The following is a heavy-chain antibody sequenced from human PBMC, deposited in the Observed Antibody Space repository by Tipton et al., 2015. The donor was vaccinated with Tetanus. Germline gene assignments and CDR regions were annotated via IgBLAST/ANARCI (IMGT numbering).Heavy chain of an antibody. CDR1: GFTFSSYA. J-gene: IGHJ4*02. Sequence: SLRLSCAASGFTFSSYAMSWVRQAPGKGLERVSAISGSGGSTYYADSVKGRFTISRDNSKNTLYLQMNSLRAEDTAVYYCARGDGYSYGYYYFDYWGQGTLVTVSS. D-gene: IGHD5-18*01. CDR2: ISGSGGST. V-gene: IGHV3-23*01. CDR3: ARGDGYSYGYYYFDY.